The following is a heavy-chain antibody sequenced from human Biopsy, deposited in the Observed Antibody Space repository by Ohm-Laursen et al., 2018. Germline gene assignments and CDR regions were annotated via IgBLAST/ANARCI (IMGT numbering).Heavy chain of an antibody. CDR2: INAETSNT. J-gene: IGHJ3*01. CDR3: ARDIMNRSAGLVARCDVFDV. Sequence: PSVTASCNPSGYSFTSTHVHWARLAGGHGRGSMGFINAETSNTNYAHKFQGRVTMTTDSSTSTVYLELRRLISDDTAVYYCARDIMNRSAGLVARCDVFDVWGQGTLVTVSS. CDR1: GYSFTSTH. V-gene: IGHV1-2*07. D-gene: IGHD3-16*01.